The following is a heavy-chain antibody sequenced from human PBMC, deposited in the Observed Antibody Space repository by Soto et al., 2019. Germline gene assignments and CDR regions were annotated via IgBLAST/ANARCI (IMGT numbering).Heavy chain of an antibody. CDR2: IVVGSGNT. D-gene: IGHD5-12*01. CDR1: GYTFTSYG. CDR3: AAPDSGYDSYYYYGMDV. V-gene: IGHV1-58*02. J-gene: IGHJ6*02. Sequence: ASVKVSCKASGYTFTSYGISWVRQAPGQGLEWIGWIVVGSGNTNYAQKFQERVTITRDMSTSTAYMELSSLRSEDTAVYYCAAPDSGYDSYYYYGMDVWGQGTTVTVSS.